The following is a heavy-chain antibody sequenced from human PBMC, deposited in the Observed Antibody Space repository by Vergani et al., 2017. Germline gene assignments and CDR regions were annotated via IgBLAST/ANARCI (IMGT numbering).Heavy chain of an antibody. J-gene: IGHJ6*04. V-gene: IGHV3-23*01. D-gene: IGHD1-14*01. CDR2: ISGSGGNT. Sequence: EVQLLESGGNLIQPGGSLRLSCGASGFTFSSYAMTWVRLAPGKGLQWVSAISGSGGNTFYTDSVKGRFTISRDNSKDTLYLQMNSLRVEDTAIYYCANARNPNCKGGICYSYCYGLVLWGKGTTVTVSS. CDR1: GFTFSSYA. CDR3: ANARNPNCKGGICYSYCYGLVL.